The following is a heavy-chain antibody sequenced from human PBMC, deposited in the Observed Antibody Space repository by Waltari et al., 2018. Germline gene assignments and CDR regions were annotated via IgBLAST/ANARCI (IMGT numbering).Heavy chain of an antibody. V-gene: IGHV4-39*01. D-gene: IGHD2-15*01. Sequence: QLQLQESGPGLVKPSETLSLTCTVSGGSISSSSYYWGWIRLPPGKGLEWIGSIYYSGSTYYNPSLKSRVTISVDTSKNQFSLKLSSVTAADTAVYYCARLGCSGGSCYSFYWFDPWGQGTLVTVSS. CDR2: IYYSGST. CDR3: ARLGCSGGSCYSFYWFDP. CDR1: GGSISSSSYY. J-gene: IGHJ5*02.